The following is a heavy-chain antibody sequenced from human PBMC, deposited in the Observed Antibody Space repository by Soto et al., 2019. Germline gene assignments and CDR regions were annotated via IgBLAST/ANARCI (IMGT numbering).Heavy chain of an antibody. J-gene: IGHJ5*02. CDR2: IYYSGST. Sequence: PSETLSLTCTVSGGSISSYYWSWIRQPPGKGMEWNGYIYYSGSTNYNPSLKSRVTISVDTSKNQFSLKLSSVTVADTAVYYCAREGFARYYYDSSGYFYWFDPWGQGTLVTVSS. V-gene: IGHV4-59*01. CDR1: GGSISSYY. D-gene: IGHD3-22*01. CDR3: AREGFARYYYDSSGYFYWFDP.